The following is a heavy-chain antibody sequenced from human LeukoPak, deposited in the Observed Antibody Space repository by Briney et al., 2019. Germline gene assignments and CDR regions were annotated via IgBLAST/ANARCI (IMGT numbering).Heavy chain of an antibody. J-gene: IGHJ4*02. CDR3: ARPRGDLWSGYDY. D-gene: IGHD3-3*01. V-gene: IGHV4-39*01. CDR2: TYYSGST. Sequence: SETLSLTCSVSGGSISRSSYYWTWIRQSPGRGLEWIGNTYYSGSTLYNPSLKSRVTISVDASKNQFSLRLTSVTAADTAVYYCARPRGDLWSGYDYWGQGVLVTVSP. CDR1: GGSISRSSYY.